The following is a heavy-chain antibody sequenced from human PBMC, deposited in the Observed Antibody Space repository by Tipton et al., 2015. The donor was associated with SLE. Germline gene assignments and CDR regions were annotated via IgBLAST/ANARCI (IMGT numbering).Heavy chain of an antibody. D-gene: IGHD3-3*01. CDR1: GDSISSHY. J-gene: IGHJ3*02. V-gene: IGHV4-59*11. CDR3: ARYGIRSGKDI. Sequence: TLSLTCTVSGDSISSHYWSWIRQPPGKGLEWIAYIYYSGSTNYNPSLKSRVTISVDTSKNQFSLKLSSVTAADTAVYYCARYGIRSGKDIWGQGTMVTVSS. CDR2: IYYSGST.